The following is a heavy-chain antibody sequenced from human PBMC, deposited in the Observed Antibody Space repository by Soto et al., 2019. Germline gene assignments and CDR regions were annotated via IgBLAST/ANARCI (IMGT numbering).Heavy chain of an antibody. Sequence: WGTLSLTCTVSGGSINSRSYYWGWIRQSPGKGLEWIGSIYYSGSTYYNPSLKSRVAMSVDTSKNQFSLKLRSVSAADTAVYYCARQRTSVVTQDYFDDWGQGILVTVSS. J-gene: IGHJ4*02. CDR2: IYYSGST. CDR1: GGSINSRSYY. CDR3: ARQRTSVVTQDYFDD. V-gene: IGHV4-39*01. D-gene: IGHD2-21*02.